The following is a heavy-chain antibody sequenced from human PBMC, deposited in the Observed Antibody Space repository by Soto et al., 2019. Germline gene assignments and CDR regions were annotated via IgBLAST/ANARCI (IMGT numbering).Heavy chain of an antibody. CDR1: GYTFTSYG. CDR3: ASGRLTYGSGGSCYSSTYYFDY. D-gene: IGHD2-15*01. V-gene: IGHV1-18*01. Sequence: QVQLVQSGAEVKKPGASVKVSCKASGYTFTSYGISWVRQAPGQGLEWMGWISAYNGNTNYAQKLQGRVTMTTDTSTSTVYMELRSLRSDDTAVYYCASGRLTYGSGGSCYSSTYYFDYWGQGALVTVSS. J-gene: IGHJ4*02. CDR2: ISAYNGNT.